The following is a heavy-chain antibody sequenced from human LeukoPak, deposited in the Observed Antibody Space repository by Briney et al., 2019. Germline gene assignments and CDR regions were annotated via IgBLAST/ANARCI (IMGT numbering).Heavy chain of an antibody. CDR1: VFNLSCYW. CDR2: SKSDGKT. V-gene: IGHV3-74*01. D-gene: IGHD3-22*01. CDR3: ARAPSEIGGYYPEYFRH. Sequence: GILIFYSAATVFNLSCYWMNRVRQTPGKVLVQVSRSKSDGKTNYADSVKGRFTISRDNAKNTVSLQMNSLRAEDTGVYYCARAPSEIGGYYPEYFRHWGQGTLVTVSS. J-gene: IGHJ1*01.